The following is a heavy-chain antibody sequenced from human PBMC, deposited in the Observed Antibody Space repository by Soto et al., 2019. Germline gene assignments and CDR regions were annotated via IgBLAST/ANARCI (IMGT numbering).Heavy chain of an antibody. D-gene: IGHD6-13*01. J-gene: IGHJ4*02. CDR1: GFTFSTYC. CDR3: ARDRLPTQYSSSWFNFDY. CDR2: IWYDGSNK. V-gene: IGHV3-33*01. Sequence: LRLSYAASGFTFSTYCMRWVRQAPGKGLEWVAVIWYDGSNKYYADAVKGRFTISRDNSKNTLYLQMNSLRAEDTAVYYCARDRLPTQYSSSWFNFDYWGQGTLVTVSS.